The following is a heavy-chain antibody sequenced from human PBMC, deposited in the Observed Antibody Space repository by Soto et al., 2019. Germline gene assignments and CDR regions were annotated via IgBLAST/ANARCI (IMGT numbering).Heavy chain of an antibody. D-gene: IGHD5-12*01. Sequence: SETLSLTCTVSGGSISSYYWSWIRQPPGKGLEWIGYIYYSGSTNYNPSLKSRGTISVDTSKNQFSLKLSYVTAADTAVYYCARDLRYSGYADSDDGIDAWGQAATVTVSS. V-gene: IGHV4-59*01. J-gene: IGHJ6*02. CDR1: GGSISSYY. CDR3: ARDLRYSGYADSDDGIDA. CDR2: IYYSGST.